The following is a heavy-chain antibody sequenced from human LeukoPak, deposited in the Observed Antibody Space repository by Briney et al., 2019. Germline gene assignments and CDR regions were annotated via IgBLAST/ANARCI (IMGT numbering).Heavy chain of an antibody. CDR3: ARARSKLGYPFDY. CDR1: GGSISSYY. D-gene: IGHD6-25*01. Sequence: SETLSLTCTVSGGSISSYYWSWIRQPPGKGLEWIGYIYYSGSTNYNPSLKSRVTISVDTSKNQFSLKLSSVTAADTAVYYCARARSKLGYPFDYWGQGTLVTVSS. CDR2: IYYSGST. J-gene: IGHJ4*02. V-gene: IGHV4-59*01.